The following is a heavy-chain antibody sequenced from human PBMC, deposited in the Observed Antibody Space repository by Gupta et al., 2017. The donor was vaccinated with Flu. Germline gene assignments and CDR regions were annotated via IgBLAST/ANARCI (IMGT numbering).Heavy chain of an antibody. J-gene: IGHJ4*02. D-gene: IGHD2-2*01. V-gene: IGHV3-48*03. CDR1: GFTFSSYE. CDR2: ISRSGSSI. CDR3: ARDGVVTAALDY. Sequence: ESLGGLVQPGGSLRLCCAAPGFTFSSYEMNWVRQAPGKGLEWSSNISRSGSSIYYADSVKGRFTISRDNAMNSLYLQMKRLRADCTAVYYCARDGVVTAALDYWGQGTLVSVCS.